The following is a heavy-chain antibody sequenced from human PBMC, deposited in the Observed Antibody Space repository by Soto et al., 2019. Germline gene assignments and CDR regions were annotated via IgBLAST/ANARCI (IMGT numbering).Heavy chain of an antibody. V-gene: IGHV3-7*04. CDR1: GFTFSSYW. Sequence: GGSLRLSCAASGFTFSSYWMSWVRQAPGKGLEWVANIKQDGSEKYYVDSVKGRFTISRDNAKNSRYLQMNSLRAEDTAVYYCAREYCSGGSCYSPSAFDIWGQGTMVTVSS. CDR3: AREYCSGGSCYSPSAFDI. J-gene: IGHJ3*02. CDR2: IKQDGSEK. D-gene: IGHD2-15*01.